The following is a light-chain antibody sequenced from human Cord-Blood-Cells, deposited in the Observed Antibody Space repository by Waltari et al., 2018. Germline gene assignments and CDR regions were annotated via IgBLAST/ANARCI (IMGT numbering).Light chain of an antibody. V-gene: IGLV3-1*01. CDR1: KLGDKY. J-gene: IGLJ1*01. Sequence: SSELTQPPSVSVSPGQTASITCPGAKLGDKYACWYQQKPGQSPVLVIYQDSKRPSGIPERFSGSNSGNTATLTISGTQAMDEADYYCQAWDSSTYVFGTGTKVTVL. CDR2: QDS. CDR3: QAWDSSTYV.